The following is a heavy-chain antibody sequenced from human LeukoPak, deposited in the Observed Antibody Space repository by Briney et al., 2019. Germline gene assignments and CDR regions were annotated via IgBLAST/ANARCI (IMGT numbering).Heavy chain of an antibody. D-gene: IGHD6-13*01. J-gene: IGHJ5*02. V-gene: IGHV1-8*01. CDR2: INPKSGNT. Sequence: GAAVTVSCMPSGYTFTSYVINWVRQATAQGLEWMGWINPKSGNTGYQQKFQGRVNMTRNTSISTAYMELSSLRSEDTAVYYCARGARAAPRRGWFDPWGQGTLVTVSS. CDR3: ARGARAAPRRGWFDP. CDR1: GYTFTSYV.